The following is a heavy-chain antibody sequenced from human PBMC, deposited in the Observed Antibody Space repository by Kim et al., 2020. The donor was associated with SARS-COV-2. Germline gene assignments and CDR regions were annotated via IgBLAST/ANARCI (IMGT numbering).Heavy chain of an antibody. J-gene: IGHJ6*02. CDR3: AKEGYYYDSSGYYPLGMDV. D-gene: IGHD3-22*01. V-gene: IGHV3-30*02. Sequence: GRFTISRDNSKNTLYLQMNSLRAEDTAVYYCAKEGYYYDSSGYYPLGMDVWGQGTTVTVSS.